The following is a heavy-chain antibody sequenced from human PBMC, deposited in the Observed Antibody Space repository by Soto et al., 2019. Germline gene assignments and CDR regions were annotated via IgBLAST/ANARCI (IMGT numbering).Heavy chain of an antibody. CDR1: GYPFPSYG. Sequence: ASVKVSCKASGYPFPSYGISWLRQATGQGLEWMGWISAYNCNTNYAQKLHGRVTMTTVTSTSTAYMELRSLRSDDTAVYYCARDDYDILTGYLYYYGMDVWGQGTTVTVSS. J-gene: IGHJ6*02. CDR2: ISAYNCNT. D-gene: IGHD3-9*01. V-gene: IGHV1-18*01. CDR3: ARDDYDILTGYLYYYGMDV.